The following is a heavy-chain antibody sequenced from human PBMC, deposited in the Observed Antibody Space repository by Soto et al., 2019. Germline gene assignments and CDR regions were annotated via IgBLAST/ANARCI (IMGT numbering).Heavy chain of an antibody. V-gene: IGHV1-69*01. D-gene: IGHD4-17*01. CDR2: ITPVFGTA. Sequence: QVQLVQSGAEVKKTGASVKVSCKASADTFNSYSLSWLRQAPGQRLEWMGGITPVFGTADYAQSVEDRLTITADDSTSTVYMELSSLRSDDTAVYYCARSLEGTTVTNWFDPWGQGDLLTVSS. J-gene: IGHJ5*02. CDR1: ADTFNSYS. CDR3: ARSLEGTTVTNWFDP.